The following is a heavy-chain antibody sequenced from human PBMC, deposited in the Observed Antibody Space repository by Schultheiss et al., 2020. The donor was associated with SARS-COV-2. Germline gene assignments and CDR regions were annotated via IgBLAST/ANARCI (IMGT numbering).Heavy chain of an antibody. D-gene: IGHD1-7*01. CDR1: GFTFSSYE. CDR3: AREIGTRDDY. CDR2: IKQDGSEK. V-gene: IGHV3-7*01. Sequence: GGSLRLSCAASGFTFSSYEMNWVRQAPGKGLEWVANIKQDGSEKYYVDSVKGRFTISRDNAKNSLYLQMNSLRAEDTAVYYCAREIGTRDDYWGQGTLVTVSS. J-gene: IGHJ4*02.